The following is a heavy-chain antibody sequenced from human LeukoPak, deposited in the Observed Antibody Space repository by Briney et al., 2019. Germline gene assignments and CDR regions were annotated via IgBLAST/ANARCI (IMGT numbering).Heavy chain of an antibody. CDR3: ARAGYSYGGQFDY. V-gene: IGHV4-59*01. J-gene: IGHJ4*02. CDR2: IYYSGSP. Sequence: SETLSLTCTVSGGSLSTYYWNWIRQPPGKGLEWIGYIYYSGSPNYSPSLKSRVTISADTSKNQFSLKLSSVTAADTAVYYCARAGYSYGGQFDYWGRGTLVTVSS. CDR1: GGSLSTYY. D-gene: IGHD5-18*01.